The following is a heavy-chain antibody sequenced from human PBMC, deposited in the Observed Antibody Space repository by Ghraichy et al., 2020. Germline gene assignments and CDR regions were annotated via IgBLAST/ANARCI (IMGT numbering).Heavy chain of an antibody. D-gene: IGHD5-12*01. CDR2: IGNTGTTI. CDR3: ARSWGGYDWYFDL. J-gene: IGHJ2*01. Sequence: SCEASQFTLSNYEMNWVRQAPGKGLEWVAHIGNTGTTIYYADSVKGRFTISRDNAKNSLFLQMNSLRAEDTALYYCARSWGGYDWYFDLWGRGTQVTVSS. V-gene: IGHV3-48*03. CDR1: QFTLSNYE.